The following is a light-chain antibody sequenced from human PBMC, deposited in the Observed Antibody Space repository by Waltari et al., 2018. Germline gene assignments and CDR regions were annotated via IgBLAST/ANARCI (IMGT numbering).Light chain of an antibody. J-gene: IGLJ1*01. V-gene: IGLV2-14*01. CDR1: SSDVGGYNY. Sequence: QSALTQPASVSGSPGQSITISCTGTSSDVGGYNYVSWYQQHPGKAPKVMIYEVNNRPSGVSTPFSGSKSGNTASLTISGLQADDEADYYCSSYSSSSTLYVFGTGTMVTVL. CDR3: SSYSSSSTLYV. CDR2: EVN.